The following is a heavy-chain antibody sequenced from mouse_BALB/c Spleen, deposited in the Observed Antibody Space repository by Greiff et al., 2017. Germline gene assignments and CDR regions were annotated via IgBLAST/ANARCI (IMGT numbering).Heavy chain of an antibody. CDR1: GYTFTSYV. CDR3: ARYDYDVWFAY. Sequence: VQLKESGPELVKPGASVKMSCKASGYTFTSYVMHWVKQKPGQGLEWIGYINPYNDGTKYNEKFKGKATLTSDKSSSTAYMELSSLTSEDSAVYYCARYDYDVWFAYWGQGTLVTVSA. V-gene: IGHV1-14*01. CDR2: INPYNDGT. D-gene: IGHD2-4*01. J-gene: IGHJ3*01.